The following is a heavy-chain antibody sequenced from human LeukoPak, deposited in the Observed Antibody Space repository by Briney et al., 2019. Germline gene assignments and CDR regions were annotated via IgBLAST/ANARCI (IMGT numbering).Heavy chain of an antibody. D-gene: IGHD2-15*01. V-gene: IGHV4-39*01. J-gene: IGHJ5*02. CDR3: ARHGPGYCSGGSCYPFDP. Sequence: PSETLSLTCTVSSGSISTSNYYWGWVRQPPGKALEWIGNIFYSGSTYYSPSLKSRVTISLDTSRNQFSLKLSSVTAADTAVYYCARHGPGYCSGGSCYPFDPWGQGTLVTVSS. CDR2: IFYSGST. CDR1: SGSISTSNYY.